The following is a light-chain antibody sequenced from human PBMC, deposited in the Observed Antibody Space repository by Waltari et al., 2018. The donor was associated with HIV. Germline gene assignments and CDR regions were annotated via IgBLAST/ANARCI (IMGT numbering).Light chain of an antibody. CDR3: QVWDSSSVVV. Sequence: SYVLTQPPSVSVAPGKTARITCGGNNIGNKNVHWYPQKPGRAPVLVIYYDSDRPSGIPVRFSGSNSGNTATLTISRVEAGDEADYHCQVWDSSSVVVFGGGTKLTVL. CDR2: YDS. J-gene: IGLJ2*01. V-gene: IGLV3-21*01. CDR1: NIGNKN.